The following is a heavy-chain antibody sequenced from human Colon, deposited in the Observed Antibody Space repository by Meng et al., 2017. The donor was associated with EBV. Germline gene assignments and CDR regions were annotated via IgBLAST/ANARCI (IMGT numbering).Heavy chain of an antibody. V-gene: IGHV4-4*02. Sequence: QVQLPESGPGPVEPSGPLSLTCAVSGASISSNNWWSWVRQPPGKGLEWIGEIYHGGNTNYNPSLKSRVTISVDRSNDQFSLSLSSVTAADTAVYYCARGNAYNAPSFDYWGQGTLVTVSS. J-gene: IGHJ4*02. CDR3: ARGNAYNAPSFDY. CDR1: GASISSNNW. CDR2: IYHGGNT. D-gene: IGHD5-24*01.